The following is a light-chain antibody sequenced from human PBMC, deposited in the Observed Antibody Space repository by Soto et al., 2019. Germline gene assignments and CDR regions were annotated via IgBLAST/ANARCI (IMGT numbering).Light chain of an antibody. CDR1: SSDVGVYNY. J-gene: IGLJ2*01. V-gene: IGLV2-8*01. CDR3: SSFAGNNNLV. Sequence: QSALTQPPSASGSPGQSVTISCTGTSSDVGVYNYVSWYQQHPGKAPKLMIYEVSKRPSGVPDRFSGSKSGITASLTVSGLHAEDEADYYCSSFAGNNNLVFGGGTKLTVL. CDR2: EVS.